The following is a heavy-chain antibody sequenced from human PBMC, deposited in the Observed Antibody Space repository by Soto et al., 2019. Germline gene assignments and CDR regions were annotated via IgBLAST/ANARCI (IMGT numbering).Heavy chain of an antibody. J-gene: IGHJ6*02. CDR2: IRSKANSYAT. CDR1: GFTFSGSA. Sequence: EVQLVESGGGLVQPGGSLKLSCAASGFTFSGSAMHWVRQASGKGLEWVGRIRSKANSYATAYAASVKGRFTISRDDSKNTAYLQMNSLKTEDTAVYYCTSTPPTYYYYYGMDVWGQGTTVTVSS. CDR3: TSTPPTYYYYYGMDV. V-gene: IGHV3-73*02.